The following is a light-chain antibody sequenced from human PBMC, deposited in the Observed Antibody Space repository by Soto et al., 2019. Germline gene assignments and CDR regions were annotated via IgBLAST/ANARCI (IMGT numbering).Light chain of an antibody. CDR3: QQRSNWLFT. J-gene: IGKJ3*01. V-gene: IGKV3-11*01. CDR1: QNLNIY. CDR2: DAS. Sequence: EIVLTQSPATLSLSPGERAALSCRASQNLNIYLAWYQQKPGQAPRLLISDASNRATGIPARFSGSGSGTDFTLTISSVEPEDFAFYYCQQRSNWLFTFGPGTKVDIK.